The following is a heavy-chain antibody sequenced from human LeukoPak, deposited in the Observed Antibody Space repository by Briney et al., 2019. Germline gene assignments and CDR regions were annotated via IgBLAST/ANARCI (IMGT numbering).Heavy chain of an antibody. CDR1: GGSISSYD. V-gene: IGHV4-59*01. CDR2: IYYSGSS. D-gene: IGHD3-3*01. J-gene: IGHJ6*03. Sequence: SETLSLTCTVSGGSISSYDWSWIRQPPGKGLEWIGYIYYSGSSNYNPSLKSRVTISVDTSKNQFSLKLSSVTAADTAVYYCARARIPDFWSGYSLAGYMDVWGKGTTVTVSS. CDR3: ARARIPDFWSGYSLAGYMDV.